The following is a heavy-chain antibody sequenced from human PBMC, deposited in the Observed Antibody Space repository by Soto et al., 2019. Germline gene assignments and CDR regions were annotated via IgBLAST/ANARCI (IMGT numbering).Heavy chain of an antibody. D-gene: IGHD2-2*01. J-gene: IGHJ4*02. CDR1: GFTFSSYS. CDR3: ARPARECSSPGCAN. Sequence: PGGSLRLSCAASGFTFSSYSMNWVRQAPGKGLEWVSNISSSSSEIYYVDSVKGRFTISRDNAKNSLYLQMTSLRAEDTAVYYCARPARECSSPGCANWGQGTQVTVSS. V-gene: IGHV3-21*05. CDR2: ISSSSSEI.